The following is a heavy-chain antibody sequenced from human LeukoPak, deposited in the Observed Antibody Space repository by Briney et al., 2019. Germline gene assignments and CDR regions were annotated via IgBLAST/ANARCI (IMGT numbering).Heavy chain of an antibody. J-gene: IGHJ1*01. V-gene: IGHV3-23*01. Sequence: GGSLRLSCAASGFTFSSYAMSWVRQAPGKGLEWVSAISGSGGSTYYADSVKGRFTISRDNSKNTLYLQMNSLRAEDTAVYYCAKDNLPIRYCSGGSCYVPAEYFQHWGQGTLVTVSS. D-gene: IGHD2-15*01. CDR1: GFTFSSYA. CDR2: ISGSGGST. CDR3: AKDNLPIRYCSGGSCYVPAEYFQH.